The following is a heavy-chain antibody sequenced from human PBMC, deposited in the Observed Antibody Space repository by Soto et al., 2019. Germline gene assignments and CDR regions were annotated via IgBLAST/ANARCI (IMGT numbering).Heavy chain of an antibody. CDR3: SQEYVQRFFNY. Sequence: GGSLRLSCAASGFTFTRSDLTWVRQGPGKGREWVAGNSSSGYTKNYADSVEGRFTNYRDNSKNPLFLQMNSLRAEDTDVSFWSQEYVQRFFNYWGQGTPVTVSS. CDR1: GFTFTRSD. V-gene: IGHV3-23*01. CDR2: NSSSGYTK. J-gene: IGHJ4*02. D-gene: IGHD3-16*01.